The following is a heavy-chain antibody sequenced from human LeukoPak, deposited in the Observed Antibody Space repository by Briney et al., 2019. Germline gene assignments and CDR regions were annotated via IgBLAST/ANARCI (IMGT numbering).Heavy chain of an antibody. D-gene: IGHD5-18*01. CDR1: GYTFTSYY. CDR3: ARHFGHTYEYFHD. Sequence: GASVKVSCKASGYTFTSYYMHWVRQAPGKGLEWVANIKQDGSEKYYVDSVRGRFTISRDNAKNSLYLQMNSLRAEDTAVYYCARHFGHTYEYFHDWGQGTLVTVSS. V-gene: IGHV3-7*01. CDR2: IKQDGSEK. J-gene: IGHJ4*02.